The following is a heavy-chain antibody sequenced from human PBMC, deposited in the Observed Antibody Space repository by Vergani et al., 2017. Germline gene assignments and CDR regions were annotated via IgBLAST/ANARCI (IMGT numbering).Heavy chain of an antibody. Sequence: EVQLLESGGGLVQPGRSLRLSCAASGFTFDDYAMHWVRQAQGKGLEWVSGISWNSGSTGYADSVKGRFTISRDNAKNSLYLQMNSLRAEDTALYYCAKDTTVTTDPNYYYGMDVWGQGTTVTVSS. D-gene: IGHD4-17*01. V-gene: IGHV3-9*01. CDR1: GFTFDDYA. CDR3: AKDTTVTTDPNYYYGMDV. J-gene: IGHJ6*02. CDR2: ISWNSGST.